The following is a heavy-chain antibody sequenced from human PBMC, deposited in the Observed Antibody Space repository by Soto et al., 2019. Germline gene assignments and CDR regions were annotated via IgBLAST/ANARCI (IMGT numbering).Heavy chain of an antibody. J-gene: IGHJ4*02. D-gene: IGHD6-13*01. CDR2: ISSSTSHT. Sequence: QVQLVESGGGLVKPGGSLRLSCAVSGFTFSDYYMTWIRQAPGKGLERVSYISSSTSHTNYADSVKGRFTISRDNAKNSLFLQMHSLTAEDTGVYYCARGRGAAADYFDFWGQGALVTVSA. CDR1: GFTFSDYY. CDR3: ARGRGAAADYFDF. V-gene: IGHV3-11*05.